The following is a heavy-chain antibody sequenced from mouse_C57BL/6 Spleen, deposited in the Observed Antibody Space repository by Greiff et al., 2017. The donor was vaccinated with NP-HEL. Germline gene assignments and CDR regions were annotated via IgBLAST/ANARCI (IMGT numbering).Heavy chain of an antibody. D-gene: IGHD4-1*01. J-gene: IGHJ3*01. V-gene: IGHV1-55*01. CDR1: GYTFTSYW. Sequence: VQLQQPGAELVKPGASVKMSCKASGYTFTSYWITWVKQRPGQGLEWIGDIYPGSGSTNYTEKFKSKATLTVDTSSSTAYMQLSSLTSEDSAVYYCARLANWDGWFAYWGQGTLVTVSA. CDR2: IYPGSGST. CDR3: ARLANWDGWFAY.